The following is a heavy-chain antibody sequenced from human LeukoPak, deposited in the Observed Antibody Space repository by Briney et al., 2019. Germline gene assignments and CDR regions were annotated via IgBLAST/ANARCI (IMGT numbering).Heavy chain of an antibody. CDR2: ISGSGGST. CDR3: ARASSSWFSLFDY. CDR1: GFTFSSYA. D-gene: IGHD6-13*01. J-gene: IGHJ4*02. V-gene: IGHV3-23*01. Sequence: GGSLRLSCAASGFTFSSYAMSWVRQAPGKGLEWVSAISGSGGSTYYADSVKGRFTISRDNSKNTLYLQMNSLRAEDTAVYYCARASSSWFSLFDYWGQGTLVTVSS.